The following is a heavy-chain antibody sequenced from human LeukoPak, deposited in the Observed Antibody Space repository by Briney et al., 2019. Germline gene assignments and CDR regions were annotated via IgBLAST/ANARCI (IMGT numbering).Heavy chain of an antibody. D-gene: IGHD6-19*01. Sequence: ASVKVFCKVSGYTFTDFYMHWVRQAPGQGLEWMGWIHPKSGGPHYAPKFQGRVTMTRDTSLSTAYMELSSLTADDTAVFYCVRSNAWSRFDSWGQGTLVTVSS. CDR3: VRSNAWSRFDS. CDR1: GYTFTDFY. V-gene: IGHV1-2*02. CDR2: IHPKSGGP. J-gene: IGHJ4*02.